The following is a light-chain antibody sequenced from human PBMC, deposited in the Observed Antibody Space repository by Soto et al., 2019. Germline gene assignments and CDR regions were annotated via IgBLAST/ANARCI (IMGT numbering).Light chain of an antibody. CDR2: DAS. Sequence: EIVLTQSPSTLSLSPGERATLSCRDSQSVSSYLAWYQQKPGQAPRLLIYDASNRATGIRARFSGSGSGTDFTLTISSLEPEDFAVYYCQQRNNWPPITFGQGTRLEIK. CDR3: QQRNNWPPIT. V-gene: IGKV3-11*01. CDR1: QSVSSY. J-gene: IGKJ5*01.